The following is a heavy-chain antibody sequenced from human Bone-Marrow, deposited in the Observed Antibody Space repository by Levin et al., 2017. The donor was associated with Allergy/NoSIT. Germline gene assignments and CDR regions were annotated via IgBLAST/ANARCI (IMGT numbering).Heavy chain of an antibody. Sequence: ASVKVSCKASGYTFTSYYMHWVRQAPGQGLEWMGIINPSGGSTSYAQKFQGRVTMTRDTSTSTVYMELSSLRSEDTAVYYCARDRFDKYYDILTGTFDIWGQGTMVTVSS. CDR1: GYTFTSYY. CDR2: INPSGGST. CDR3: ARDRFDKYYDILTGTFDI. J-gene: IGHJ3*02. D-gene: IGHD3-9*01. V-gene: IGHV1-46*01.